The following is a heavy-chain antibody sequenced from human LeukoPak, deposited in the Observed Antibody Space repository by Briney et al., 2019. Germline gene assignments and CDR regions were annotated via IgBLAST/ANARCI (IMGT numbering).Heavy chain of an antibody. Sequence: SGTLSLTCAVSGGSHISGNGWSWVGQPPGKGLDWIGEIYHNGRANYNPSLKSRVTISLHKSKHQFSLHLSSVTAADTALYYCASSDGLPPRSDSSYDVFDYWGQGTLVTVCS. CDR1: GGSHISGNG. V-gene: IGHV4-4*02. D-gene: IGHD5-12*01. CDR2: IYHNGRA. J-gene: IGHJ4*02. CDR3: ASSDGLPPRSDSSYDVFDY.